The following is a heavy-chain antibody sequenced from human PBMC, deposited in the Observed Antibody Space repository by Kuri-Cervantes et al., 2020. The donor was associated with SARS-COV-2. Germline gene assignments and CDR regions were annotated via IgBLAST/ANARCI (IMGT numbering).Heavy chain of an antibody. CDR1: GFTFSSYS. J-gene: IGHJ4*02. CDR3: ARDGGGYYDSSGYYGQLGFDY. V-gene: IGHV3-48*02. Sequence: GGSLRLSCAASGFTFSSYSMNWVRQAPGKGLEWVSYISISSSTIYYADSVKGRFTISRDNAKNSLYLQMNSLRDEDTAVYYCARDGGGYYDSSGYYGQLGFDYWGQGTLVTVSS. CDR2: ISISSSTI. D-gene: IGHD3-22*01.